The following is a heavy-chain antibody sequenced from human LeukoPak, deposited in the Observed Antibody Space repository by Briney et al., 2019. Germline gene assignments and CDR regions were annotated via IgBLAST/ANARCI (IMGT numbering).Heavy chain of an antibody. Sequence: GESLKISCKGSGYSINDYWIGWVRQMPGKGLEWMGIIYPADSDIRYSPSFQGQVTISADKSISTAYLQWSSLKASDTAMYYCARARREQQLVHDAFDIWGQGTMVTVSS. CDR1: GYSINDYW. CDR2: IYPADSDI. CDR3: ARARREQQLVHDAFDI. J-gene: IGHJ3*02. D-gene: IGHD6-13*01. V-gene: IGHV5-51*01.